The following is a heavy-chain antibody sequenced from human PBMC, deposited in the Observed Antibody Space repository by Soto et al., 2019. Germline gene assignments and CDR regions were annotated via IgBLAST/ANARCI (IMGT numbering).Heavy chain of an antibody. CDR3: ARALITVVRGVIITEYYFDY. Sequence: SQTLSLTCAISGDSVSSNSAAWNWIRQSPSRGLEWLGRTYYRSKWYNDYAVSVKSRITINPDTSKNQFSLQLNSVTPEDTAVYYCARALITVVRGVIITEYYFDYWGQGTLVTVSS. CDR1: GDSVSSNSAA. D-gene: IGHD3-10*01. CDR2: TYYRSKWYN. J-gene: IGHJ4*02. V-gene: IGHV6-1*01.